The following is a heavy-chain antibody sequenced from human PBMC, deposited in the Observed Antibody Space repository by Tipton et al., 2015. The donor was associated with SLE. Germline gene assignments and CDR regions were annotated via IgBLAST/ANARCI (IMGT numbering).Heavy chain of an antibody. CDR3: VVCSPSSCSYFDY. Sequence: TLSLTCAVYGASFSDYYWSWIRHPPGKGLEWIGRICCGGSTKYNPSLDSRVSLSVDASKDQFSLKLSSVTAADTAVYYCVVCSPSSCSYFDYWGQGRLVTVSS. CDR2: ICCGGST. CDR1: GASFSDYY. J-gene: IGHJ4*02. V-gene: IGHV4-59*10. D-gene: IGHD2-2*01.